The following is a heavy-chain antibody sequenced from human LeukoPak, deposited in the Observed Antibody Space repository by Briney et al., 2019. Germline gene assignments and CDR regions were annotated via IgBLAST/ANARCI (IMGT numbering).Heavy chain of an antibody. V-gene: IGHV3-33*06. Sequence: GRSQRLSCAASGFTFSSYGMHWVRQAPGKGLEWVAVIWYDGSNKYYADSVKGRFTISRDNSKNTLNLQMNSLRAEDTAVYYCAKDRGYCSSTSCYPTELDYWGQGTLVTVSS. CDR3: AKDRGYCSSTSCYPTELDY. CDR2: IWYDGSNK. CDR1: GFTFSSYG. J-gene: IGHJ4*02. D-gene: IGHD2-2*01.